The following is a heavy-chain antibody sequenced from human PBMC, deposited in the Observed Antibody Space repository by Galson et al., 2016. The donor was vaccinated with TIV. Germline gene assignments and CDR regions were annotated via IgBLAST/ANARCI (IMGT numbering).Heavy chain of an antibody. CDR2: INPDNGDT. D-gene: IGHD6-6*01. CDR1: EDTFTAYY. Sequence: SVKVSCKASEDTFTAYYIHWVRQAPGLGLEWMGWINPDNGDTNYAHKFEGRVTMTRDTSMTTVYMDLSSLKSDDTAVYYCARDVGSSSTSWFDPWGQGTLVTVSS. J-gene: IGHJ5*02. CDR3: ARDVGSSSTSWFDP. V-gene: IGHV1-2*02.